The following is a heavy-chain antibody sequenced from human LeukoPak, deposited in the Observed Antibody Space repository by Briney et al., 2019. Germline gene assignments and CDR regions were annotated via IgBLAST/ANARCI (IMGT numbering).Heavy chain of an antibody. J-gene: IGHJ4*02. CDR1: GFTFSSYE. CDR2: ISSSGATI. V-gene: IGHV3-48*03. D-gene: IGHD3-9*01. CDR3: AKDEKYDILTGYSIH. Sequence: GGSLRLSCAASGFTFSSYEVNWVRQAPGKGLEWVSYISSSGATIYYADSVKGRFTISRDNAKNSLFLQMNSLRAEDTAVYYCAKDEKYDILTGYSIHWGQGTLVTVSS.